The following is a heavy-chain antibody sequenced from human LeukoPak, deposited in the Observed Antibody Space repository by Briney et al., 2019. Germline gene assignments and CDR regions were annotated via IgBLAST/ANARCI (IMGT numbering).Heavy chain of an antibody. Sequence: GASVKVSCKASGGTFSSYAISWVRQAPGQGLEWMGRIIPILGIANYAQKFQGRGTITADKSTSTAYMELSSLRSEDTAVYYCAREPSYYYGSGSYPTRPYYYYGMDVWGQGTTVTVSS. CDR3: AREPSYYYGSGSYPTRPYYYYGMDV. V-gene: IGHV1-69*04. D-gene: IGHD3-10*01. J-gene: IGHJ6*02. CDR1: GGTFSSYA. CDR2: IIPILGIA.